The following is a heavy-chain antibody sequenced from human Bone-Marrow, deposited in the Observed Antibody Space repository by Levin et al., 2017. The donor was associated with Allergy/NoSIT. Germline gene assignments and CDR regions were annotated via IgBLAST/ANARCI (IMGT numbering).Heavy chain of an antibody. J-gene: IGHJ4*02. CDR3: ARDTNFYY. V-gene: IGHV4-59*01. CDR1: GGSINPYY. Sequence: SQTLSLTCTVSGGSINPYYWNWIRQSPEKGLEWIGYIHYSGATNYNPSLKSRVTLSLDTSKNQFSLKLSSMTAADTAVYYCARDTNFYYWGQGTLVTVSS. CDR2: IHYSGAT.